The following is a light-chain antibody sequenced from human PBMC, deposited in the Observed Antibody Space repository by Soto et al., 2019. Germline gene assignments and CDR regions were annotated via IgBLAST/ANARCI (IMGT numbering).Light chain of an antibody. CDR3: QQYGSFTPIT. V-gene: IGKV3-20*01. CDR2: GAS. J-gene: IGKJ5*01. Sequence: EIVLTQSPGTLSLSPGERATLSCRASQSVSSSYLAWYQQKPGQAPRLLIYGASSRATGIPDRFSGSGSGTDFTRTISRLEPEDFAVYYCQQYGSFTPITFGQGTRLEIK. CDR1: QSVSSSY.